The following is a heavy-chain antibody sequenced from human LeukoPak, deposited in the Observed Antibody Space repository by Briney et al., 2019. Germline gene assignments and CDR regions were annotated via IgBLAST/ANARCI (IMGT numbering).Heavy chain of an antibody. J-gene: IGHJ4*02. D-gene: IGHD2-15*01. CDR2: IYYSGST. CDR3: ARGRGLARLHIRGGFDY. Sequence: KPSETLSLTCTVSGGSISSSSYYWGWIRQPPGKGLEWIGSIYYSGSTYYNPSLKSRVTISVDTSKNQFSLKLSSVTAADTAVYYCARGRGLARLHIRGGFDYWGQGTLVTVSS. CDR1: GGSISSSSYY. V-gene: IGHV4-39*01.